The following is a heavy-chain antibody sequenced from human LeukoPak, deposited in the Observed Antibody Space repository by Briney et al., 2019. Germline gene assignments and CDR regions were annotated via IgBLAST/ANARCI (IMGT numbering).Heavy chain of an antibody. V-gene: IGHV4-39*07. Sequence: SETLSLTCTVSGGSISSSSYYWGWIRQPPGKGLEWIGSIYYSGSTYYNPSLKSRVTISVDTSKNQFSLKLSSVTAADTAVYYCARDGYVAAGAWFDPWGQGTLVTVSS. CDR2: IYYSGST. J-gene: IGHJ5*02. CDR1: GGSISSSSYY. CDR3: ARDGYVAAGAWFDP. D-gene: IGHD6-13*01.